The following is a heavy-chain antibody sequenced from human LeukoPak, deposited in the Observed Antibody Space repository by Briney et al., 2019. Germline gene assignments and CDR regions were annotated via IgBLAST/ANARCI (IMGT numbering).Heavy chain of an antibody. CDR1: GGSISSYY. D-gene: IGHD3-22*01. J-gene: IGHJ5*02. CDR2: IYTSGST. Sequence: SETLSLTCTVTGGSISSYYWSWIRQPAGKGLEWIGRIYTSGSTNYNPSLKSRVTMSVDTSKNQFSLKLSSVTAADTAVYYCARDLDYYYDSSGYYATNWFDPWGQGTLVTVSS. CDR3: ARDLDYYYDSSGYYATNWFDP. V-gene: IGHV4-4*07.